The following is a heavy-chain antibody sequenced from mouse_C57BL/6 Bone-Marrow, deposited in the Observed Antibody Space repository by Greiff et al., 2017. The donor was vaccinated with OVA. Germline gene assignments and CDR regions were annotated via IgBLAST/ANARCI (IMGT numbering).Heavy chain of an antibody. V-gene: IGHV1-52*01. CDR1: GYTFTSYW. Sequence: VQLQQSGAELVRPGSSVKLSCKASGYTFTSYWMHWVKQRPIQGLEWIGNIDPSDSETHYNQKFKDKATLTVDKSSSTAYMQLSSLTSEDSAVYYCARWDGYYGFAYWGQGTLVTVSA. J-gene: IGHJ3*01. D-gene: IGHD2-3*01. CDR3: ARWDGYYGFAY. CDR2: IDPSDSET.